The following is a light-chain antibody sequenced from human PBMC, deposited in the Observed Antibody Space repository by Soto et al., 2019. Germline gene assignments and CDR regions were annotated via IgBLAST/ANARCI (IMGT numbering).Light chain of an antibody. Sequence: QCALTQPASVSGSPGQSITISCTGTSSDVGAYNYVSWYQQHPGKAPKLMIFDVSNRPSGVSNRFSGSKSGNTASLTISGLQAEDEADYYCSSYTSSSIVVFGGGTKLTVL. CDR3: SSYTSSSIVV. V-gene: IGLV2-14*03. J-gene: IGLJ2*01. CDR1: SSDVGAYNY. CDR2: DVS.